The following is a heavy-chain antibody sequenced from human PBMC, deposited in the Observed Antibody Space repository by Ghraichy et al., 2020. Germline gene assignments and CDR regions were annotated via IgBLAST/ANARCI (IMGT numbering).Heavy chain of an antibody. Sequence: GESLRLSCVGSGFTFSSYNMNWVRQSPGKGLEWVSYITSTSRSIFYADSVKGRFTISRDNAKNSLSLQMNSLRDEDTAVYYCARASRVVRFYYYDGMDVWGQGTTVTGSS. J-gene: IGHJ6*02. V-gene: IGHV3-48*02. CDR1: GFTFSSYN. D-gene: IGHD2-21*01. CDR2: ITSTSRSI. CDR3: ARASRVVRFYYYDGMDV.